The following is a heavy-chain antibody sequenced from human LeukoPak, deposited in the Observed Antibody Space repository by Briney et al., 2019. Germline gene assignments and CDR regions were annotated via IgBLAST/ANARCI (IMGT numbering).Heavy chain of an antibody. V-gene: IGHV3-23*01. CDR1: GFTFSSYA. Sequence: GGSLRLSCAASGFTFSSYAMSWVRQAPGKGLEWVSAISGSGGSTYYVDSVKGRFTISRDNSKNTLYLQMNSLRAEDTAVYYCAKDYEPLVGVHRWGDWFDPWGQGTLVTVSS. J-gene: IGHJ5*02. CDR3: AKDYEPLVGVHRWGDWFDP. D-gene: IGHD1-26*01. CDR2: ISGSGGST.